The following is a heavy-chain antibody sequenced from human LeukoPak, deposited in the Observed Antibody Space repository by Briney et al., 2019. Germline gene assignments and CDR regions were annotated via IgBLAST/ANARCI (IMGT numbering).Heavy chain of an antibody. D-gene: IGHD3-22*01. V-gene: IGHV3-20*04. Sequence: GGSLRLSCAASGFTFSSYGMSWVRQAPGKGLEWVSGINWNGGSTGYADSVKGRFTISRDNAKNSLYLQMNSLRAEDTALYYCAKDHSSGSLDYWGQGTLVTVSS. CDR2: INWNGGST. CDR3: AKDHSSGSLDY. CDR1: GFTFSSYG. J-gene: IGHJ4*02.